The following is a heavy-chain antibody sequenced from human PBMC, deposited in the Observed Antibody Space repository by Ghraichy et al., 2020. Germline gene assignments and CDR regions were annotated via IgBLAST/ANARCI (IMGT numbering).Heavy chain of an antibody. V-gene: IGHV4-30-2*01. CDR2: IYHSGST. Sequence: SETLSLTCAVSGGSISSGGYSWSWIRQPPGKGLEWIGYIYHSGSTYYNPSLKSRVTISVDRSKNQFSLKLSSVTAADTAVYYCARGKVVPAAMGYGFDPWGQGTLVTVSS. CDR1: GGSISSGGYS. CDR3: ARGKVVPAAMGYGFDP. J-gene: IGHJ5*02. D-gene: IGHD2-2*01.